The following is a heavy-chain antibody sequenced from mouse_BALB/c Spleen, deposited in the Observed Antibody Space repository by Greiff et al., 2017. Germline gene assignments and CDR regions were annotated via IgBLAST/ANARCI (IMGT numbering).Heavy chain of an antibody. CDR3: ARSDYGLDY. CDR1: GYSITSGYY. V-gene: IGHV3-6*02. D-gene: IGHD2-4*01. Sequence: EVHLVESGPGLVKPSQSLSLTCSVTGYSITSGYYWNWIRQFPGNKLEWMGYISYDGSNNYNPSLKNRISITRDTSKNQFFLKLNSVTTEDTATYYCARSDYGLDYWGQGTTLTVSS. CDR2: ISYDGSN. J-gene: IGHJ2*01.